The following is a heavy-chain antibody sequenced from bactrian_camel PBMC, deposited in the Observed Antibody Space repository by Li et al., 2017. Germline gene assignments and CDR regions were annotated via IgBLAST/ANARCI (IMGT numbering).Heavy chain of an antibody. J-gene: IGHJ4*01. V-gene: IGHV3S63*01. D-gene: IGHD1*01. CDR1: GYADKRFC. CDR2: IYSEDGTT. Sequence: HVQLVESGGGSVEAGGSLRLSCAASGYADKRFCIGWVRQAPGKEREGVAYIYSEDGTTFYADSVKGRFTISQDSARITAYLQMASLKPEDTAVYYCVPVALEERDGLVSCARWSQGTQVTVS.